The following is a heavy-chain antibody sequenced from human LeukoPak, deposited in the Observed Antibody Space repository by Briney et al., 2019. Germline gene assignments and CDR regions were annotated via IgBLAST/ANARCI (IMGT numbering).Heavy chain of an antibody. CDR3: AKDTRYCSSTSCYTGYYYYYGMDV. D-gene: IGHD2-2*02. Sequence: PVGSLRLSCAASGFTFSSYGMHWVRQAPGPGLEWVAVISYAGSNKYYADSVTGRFTISRDNSKNTLYLQMNSLRAEDTAVYYCAKDTRYCSSTSCYTGYYYYYGMDVWGQGTTVTVSS. CDR1: GFTFSSYG. J-gene: IGHJ6*02. V-gene: IGHV3-30*18. CDR2: ISYAGSNK.